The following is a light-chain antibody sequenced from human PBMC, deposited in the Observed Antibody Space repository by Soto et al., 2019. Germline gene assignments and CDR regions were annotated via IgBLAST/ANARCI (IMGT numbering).Light chain of an antibody. CDR3: QQYSDWKT. CDR2: DAS. CDR1: RNVGSK. Sequence: ETVMTQSPATLSVSPGERATLSCRASRNVGSKLAWYQQKPGQAPRLLISDASTRATGIPARFSGSGSGTEFTLTISRLQSEDFAVYYCQQYSDWKTFGQGTKLEIK. V-gene: IGKV3-15*01. J-gene: IGKJ2*01.